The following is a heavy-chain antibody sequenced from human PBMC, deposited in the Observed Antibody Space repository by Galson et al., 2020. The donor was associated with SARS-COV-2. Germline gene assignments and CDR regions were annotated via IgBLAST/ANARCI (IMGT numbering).Heavy chain of an antibody. CDR3: AYGNYVGSYYALDV. V-gene: IGHV1-2*02. D-gene: IGHD3-22*01. CDR2: INPNSGGT. CDR1: GYTFNGYY. J-gene: IGHJ6*02. Sequence: ASVKVSCKASGYTFNGYYIHWVRQAPGQGLEWMGWINPNSGGTNYAQRFQARVAMTRDTSSSTAYMEVRRLRSDDSAVYYCAYGNYVGSYYALDVWGQGTTVTVSS.